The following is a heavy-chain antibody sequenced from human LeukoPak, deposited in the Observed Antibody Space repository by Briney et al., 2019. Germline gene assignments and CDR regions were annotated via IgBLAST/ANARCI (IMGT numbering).Heavy chain of an antibody. V-gene: IGHV3-53*01. CDR1: GFTVSSNY. CDR3: ARGLKDRCGSGHFDI. CDR2: IYSGGST. D-gene: IGHD3-10*01. Sequence: GGSLRLSCAASGFTVSSNYMSWVRQAPGKGLEWVSVIYSGGSTYYADSVKGRFTISRDNSKNTLYLQMNSLRAEDTAVYYCARGLKDRCGSGHFDIWGQGTMVTVPS. J-gene: IGHJ3*02.